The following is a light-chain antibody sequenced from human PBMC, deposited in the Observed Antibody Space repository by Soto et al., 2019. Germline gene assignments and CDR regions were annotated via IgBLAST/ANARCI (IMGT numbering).Light chain of an antibody. CDR3: QQYGSSPPWT. CDR1: QSVSSSY. V-gene: IGKV3-20*01. Sequence: EIVLTQSPGTLSLSPGERATLSCRASQSVSSSYLAWYQQKPGQAPRLLIYGASSRATGIPDRFSGSGSGTDFTLTISRLGPEDFAVYYCQQYGSSPPWTFGQGTKVDSK. J-gene: IGKJ1*01. CDR2: GAS.